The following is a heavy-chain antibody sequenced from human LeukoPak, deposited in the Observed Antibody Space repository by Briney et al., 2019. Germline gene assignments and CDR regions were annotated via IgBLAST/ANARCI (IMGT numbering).Heavy chain of an antibody. Sequence: GGSLRLSCAASGFTFSNAWMTWVRQAPGKGLEWVGRIKTETDGGTTDFAAPVKGRFTISRDDSKNTLYLQMNSLKTEDTAVYYCTTYAGSWAWFDPWGQGTLVTVSS. CDR2: IKTETDGGTT. J-gene: IGHJ5*02. CDR1: GFTFSNAW. D-gene: IGHD6-13*01. CDR3: TTYAGSWAWFDP. V-gene: IGHV3-15*01.